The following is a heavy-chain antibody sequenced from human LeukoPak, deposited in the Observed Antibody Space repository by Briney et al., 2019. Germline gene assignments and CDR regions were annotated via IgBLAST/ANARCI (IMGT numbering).Heavy chain of an antibody. Sequence: GASVKVSCKASGYTFTNYDINWVRQATGQGLEWMGWMDPNSGNTGYAQKSQGRVTMTRNTSISTAYMELISLRSEDTAVYYCARVLPDYYGSGSPNWFDPWGQGTLVTVPS. D-gene: IGHD3-10*01. V-gene: IGHV1-8*01. CDR2: MDPNSGNT. CDR3: ARVLPDYYGSGSPNWFDP. J-gene: IGHJ5*02. CDR1: GYTFTNYD.